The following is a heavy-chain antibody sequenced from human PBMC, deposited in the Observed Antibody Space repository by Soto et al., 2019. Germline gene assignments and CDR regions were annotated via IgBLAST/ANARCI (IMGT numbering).Heavy chain of an antibody. V-gene: IGHV1-18*01. D-gene: IGHD2-8*01. J-gene: IGHJ6*03. CDR3: ARHLLTTVYYYRYV. CDR2: ISAYNGNT. Sequence: SLKVSCKASGYTFTTYGISWVRQAPGQGLERMGWISAYNGNTNYAQKLQCRVTMTTDTSTSTGYMELRRVRSVDTSVDYWARHLLTTVYYYRYVGGKETKVTFPS. CDR1: GYTFTTYG.